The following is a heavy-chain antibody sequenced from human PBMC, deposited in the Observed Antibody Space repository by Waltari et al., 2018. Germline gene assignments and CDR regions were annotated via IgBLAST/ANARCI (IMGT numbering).Heavy chain of an antibody. CDR2: LNPTSGGT. Sequence: QVQLVQSGAEVKKPGASVKVSCKASGYTFTGYYMHWVRQAPGQGLEWMGWLNPTSGGTNYAQKFQGRVTMTGDTSISTAYMELSRLRSDDTAVYYCVRELGREWELLKYFQHWGQGTLVTVSS. V-gene: IGHV1-2*02. CDR3: VRELGREWELLKYFQH. D-gene: IGHD1-26*01. CDR1: GYTFTGYY. J-gene: IGHJ1*01.